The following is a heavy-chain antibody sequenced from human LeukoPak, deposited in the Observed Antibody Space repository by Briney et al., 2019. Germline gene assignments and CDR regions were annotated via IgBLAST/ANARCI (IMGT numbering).Heavy chain of an antibody. J-gene: IGHJ4*02. CDR1: DGSITRSSYY. CDR3: ARLRVTTGFDY. Sequence: SETLSLTCTVSDGSITRSSYYWGWIRQTPGEGLDWIGSVYYSGITYYNPSLQGRVTMSVDTSKNQFSLKLNSVTVADTAVYYCARLRVTTGFDYWDQGIPVTVSS. D-gene: IGHD2-21*02. V-gene: IGHV4-39*01. CDR2: VYYSGIT.